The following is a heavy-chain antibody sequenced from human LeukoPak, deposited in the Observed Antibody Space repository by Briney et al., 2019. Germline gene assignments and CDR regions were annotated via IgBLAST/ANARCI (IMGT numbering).Heavy chain of an antibody. Sequence: GGSLRLYCAASGFTFSSYSMNWVRQAPGKGLEWVSSISSSSSYIYYADSVKGRFTISRDNAKNSLYLQMNSLRAEDTAVYYCAREADIVVVPAAIFNYYYYYGMDVWGQGTTVTVSS. CDR3: AREADIVVVPAAIFNYYYYYGMDV. J-gene: IGHJ6*02. CDR2: ISSSSSYI. D-gene: IGHD2-2*01. V-gene: IGHV3-21*01. CDR1: GFTFSSYS.